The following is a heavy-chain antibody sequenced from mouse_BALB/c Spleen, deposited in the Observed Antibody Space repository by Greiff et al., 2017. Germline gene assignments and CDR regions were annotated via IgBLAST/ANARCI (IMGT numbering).Heavy chain of an antibody. D-gene: IGHD2-10*02. V-gene: IGHV14-3*02. CDR1: GFNIKDTY. CDR3: ARKYGNYDAMDY. Sequence: DVHLVESGAELVKPGASVKLSCTASGFNIKDTYMHWVKQRPEQGLEWIGRIDPANGNTKYDPKFQGKATITADTSSNTAYLQLSSLTSEDTAVYYCARKYGNYDAMDYWGQGTSVTVSS. CDR2: IDPANGNT. J-gene: IGHJ4*01.